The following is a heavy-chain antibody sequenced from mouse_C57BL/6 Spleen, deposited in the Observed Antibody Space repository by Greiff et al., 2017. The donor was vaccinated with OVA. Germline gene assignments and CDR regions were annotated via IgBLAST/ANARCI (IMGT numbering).Heavy chain of an antibody. J-gene: IGHJ4*01. Sequence: QVQLQQSGAELVRPGASVTLSCKASGYTFTDYEMHWVKQTPVHGLEWIGAIDPETGGTAYNQKFKGKAILTADKSSSTAYIELRSLTSEDSAVYYCTRGKGNYDAMDYWGQGTSVTVSS. V-gene: IGHV1-15*01. CDR2: IDPETGGT. CDR3: TRGKGNYDAMDY. CDR1: GYTFTDYE.